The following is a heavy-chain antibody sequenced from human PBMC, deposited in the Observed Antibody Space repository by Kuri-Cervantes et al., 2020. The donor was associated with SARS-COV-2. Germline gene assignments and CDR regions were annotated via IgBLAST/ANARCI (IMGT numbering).Heavy chain of an antibody. CDR1: GFTFSSYS. Sequence: GESLKISCAASGFTFSSYSMNWVRQAPGKGLEWVSSISSSSSYIHYADSVKGRFTISRDNAKNSLYLQMNSLRAEDTAVYYCARAGKLQRQGGGTGAFDIWGQGTMVTVSS. CDR2: ISSSSSYI. CDR3: ARAGKLQRQGGGTGAFDI. J-gene: IGHJ3*02. D-gene: IGHD4-11*01. V-gene: IGHV3-21*01.